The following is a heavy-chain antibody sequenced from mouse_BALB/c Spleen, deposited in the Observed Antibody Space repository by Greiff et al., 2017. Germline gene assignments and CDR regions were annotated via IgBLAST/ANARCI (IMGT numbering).Heavy chain of an antibody. CDR2: IDPENGNT. CDR1: GFNFKDYY. Sequence: EVQLQQSGAELVRPGALVKLSCKASGFNFKDYYMHWVKQRPEQGLEWIGWIDPENGNTIYDPKFQGKASITADKSSNTAYLQLSSLTSEDTAVYYCARDDGYPAYWGQGTLVTVSA. J-gene: IGHJ3*01. CDR3: ARDDGYPAY. V-gene: IGHV14-1*02. D-gene: IGHD2-3*01.